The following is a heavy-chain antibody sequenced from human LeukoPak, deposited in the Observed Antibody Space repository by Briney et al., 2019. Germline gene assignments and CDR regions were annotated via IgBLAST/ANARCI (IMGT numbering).Heavy chain of an antibody. D-gene: IGHD6-13*01. CDR1: GFTFSSYE. Sequence: PGGSLRLSCAASGFTFSSYEMNWVRQAPGKGLEWLSHISISGTTIHYADSVKGRSTISRDNAKNSVYLQMTSLRAEDTALYYCAKDATAVPGTVYMDVWGKGTTVTISS. V-gene: IGHV3-48*03. CDR2: ISISGTTI. CDR3: AKDATAVPGTVYMDV. J-gene: IGHJ6*03.